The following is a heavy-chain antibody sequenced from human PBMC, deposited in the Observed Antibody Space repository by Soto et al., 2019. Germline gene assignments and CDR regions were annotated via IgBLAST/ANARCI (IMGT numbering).Heavy chain of an antibody. CDR3: ARPFPEMDYGDWFDP. CDR1: GYTFASYG. CDR2: ISAYNGNT. J-gene: IGHJ5*02. V-gene: IGHV1-18*01. Sequence: ASVKVSCKASGYTFASYGSRWVRQAPGQGLEWMGWISAYNGNTNYAQKLQGRVTMTTDTSTSTAYMELRSLRSDDTAVYYCARPFPEMDYGDWFDPWGQGTLVTVSS. D-gene: IGHD4-17*01.